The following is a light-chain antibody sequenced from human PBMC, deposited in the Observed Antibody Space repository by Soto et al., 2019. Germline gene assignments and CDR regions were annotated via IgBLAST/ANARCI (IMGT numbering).Light chain of an antibody. CDR1: SSDVGGYNY. J-gene: IGLJ1*01. Sequence: LTQPASVSGSPVQSITISCTGTSSDVGGYNYVSWYQQHPGKAPKLMIYEVSNRPSGVSNRFSGSKSGNTASLAISGLQAEDEADYYCSSYTSSSTLYVFGTGTKVTVL. V-gene: IGLV2-14*01. CDR2: EVS. CDR3: SSYTSSSTLYV.